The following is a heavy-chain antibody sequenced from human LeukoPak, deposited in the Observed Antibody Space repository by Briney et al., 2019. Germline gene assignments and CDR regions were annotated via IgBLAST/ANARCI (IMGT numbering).Heavy chain of an antibody. CDR3: AKSRGASWPNYYYFDH. CDR1: GFTFSSYE. J-gene: IGHJ4*02. Sequence: LRLSCAASGFTFSSYEMNWVRQPPGKGLEWIGSMYYSGSTYYNPPLKSRVTMSVDTSKNQFSLKLSSVTAADTAVYYCAKSRGASWPNYYYFDHWGQGTLLTVSS. D-gene: IGHD2-2*01. CDR2: MYYSGST. V-gene: IGHV4-59*04.